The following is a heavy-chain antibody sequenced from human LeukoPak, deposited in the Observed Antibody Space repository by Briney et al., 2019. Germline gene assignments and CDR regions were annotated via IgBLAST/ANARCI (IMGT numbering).Heavy chain of an antibody. CDR2: IYYSGST. D-gene: IGHD3-3*01. V-gene: IGHV4-61*01. CDR3: ARDSLFWSGYYFDP. J-gene: IGHJ5*02. Sequence: SETLSLTCTVSGGSVSSGSYYWSRIRQPPGKGLEWIGYIYYSGSTNYNPSLKSRVTISVDTSKNQFSLKLSSVTAADTAVYYCARDSLFWSGYYFDPWGQGTLVTVSS. CDR1: GGSVSSGSYY.